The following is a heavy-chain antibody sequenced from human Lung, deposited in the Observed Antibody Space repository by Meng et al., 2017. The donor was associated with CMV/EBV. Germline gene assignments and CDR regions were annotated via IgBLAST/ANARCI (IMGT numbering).Heavy chain of an antibody. CDR3: ARDRGRYGMDV. J-gene: IGHJ6*02. CDR1: GFTFSSYW. V-gene: IGHV3-7*01. Sequence: GXSXRLSXAASGFTFSSYWMSWVRQAPGKGLEWVANIKQDGSEKYYVDSVKGRFTISRDNAKNSLYLQMNSLRAEDTAVYYCARDRGRYGMDVWGQGTTVTVSS. CDR2: IKQDGSEK.